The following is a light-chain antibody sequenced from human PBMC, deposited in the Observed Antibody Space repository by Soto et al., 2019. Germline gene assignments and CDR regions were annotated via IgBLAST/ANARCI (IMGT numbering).Light chain of an antibody. CDR2: EVT. CDR3: LSFTGSSTSYV. CDR1: SSDVGGYNY. V-gene: IGLV2-14*01. J-gene: IGLJ1*01. Sequence: QSVLTQPASVSGSPGQSITISCTGTSSDVGGYNYVSWYQHHPGKAPKLMIYEVTNRPSGVSIRFSGSKSGTTASLTISGLQAEDEADYYCLSFTGSSTSYVFGSGTKVTVL.